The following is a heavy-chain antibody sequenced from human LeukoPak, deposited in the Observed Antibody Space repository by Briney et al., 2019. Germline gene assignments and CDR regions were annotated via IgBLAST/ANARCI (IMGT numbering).Heavy chain of an antibody. J-gene: IGHJ6*02. CDR2: IYPGDSDT. CDR1: GYSFTSYW. V-gene: IGHV5-51*01. CDR3: ARHRGGPPKSYYYYYGMDV. Sequence: GESLKISCKGSGYSFTSYWIGWVRQMPGKGPEWMGIIYPGDSDTRYSPSFQGQVTISADKSISTAYLQWSSLKASDTAMYYCARHRGGPPKSYYYYYGMDVWGQGTTVTVSS.